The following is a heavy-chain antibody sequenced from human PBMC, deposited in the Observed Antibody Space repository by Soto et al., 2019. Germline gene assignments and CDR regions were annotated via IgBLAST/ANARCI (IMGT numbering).Heavy chain of an antibody. CDR3: ARGRRRIQLWLLGYYYGMDV. Sequence: PSETLSLTCTVSGGSISNSTYYWGWIRQPPGKRLEWIGSIYFSGTTYYSPSLRSRVTISVDTSKNQFSLKLSSVTAADTAVYYCARGRRRIQLWLLGYYYGMDVWGQGTTVTASS. J-gene: IGHJ6*02. CDR2: IYFSGTT. V-gene: IGHV4-39*07. D-gene: IGHD5-18*01. CDR1: GGSISNSTYY.